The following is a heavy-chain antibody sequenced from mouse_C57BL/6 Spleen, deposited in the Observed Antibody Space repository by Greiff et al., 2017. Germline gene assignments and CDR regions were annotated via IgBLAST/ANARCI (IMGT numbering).Heavy chain of an antibody. J-gene: IGHJ1*03. CDR2: IHPNSGST. D-gene: IGHD1-1*01. CDR3: ARENYYGSSPWYFDV. Sequence: QVQLKQPGAELVKPGASVKLSCKASGYTFTSYWMHWVKQRPGQGLEWIGMIHPNSGSTNYNEKFKSKATLTVDKSSSTAYMQLSSLTSEDSAVYYCARENYYGSSPWYFDVWGTGTTVTVSS. V-gene: IGHV1-64*01. CDR1: GYTFTSYW.